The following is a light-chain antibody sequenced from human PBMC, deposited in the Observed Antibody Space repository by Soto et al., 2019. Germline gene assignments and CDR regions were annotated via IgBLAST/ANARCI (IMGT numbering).Light chain of an antibody. CDR1: QTITNS. J-gene: IGKJ4*01. V-gene: IGKV1-39*01. Sequence: DIQMTQSPSSLSASVGDRVTITCRTSQTITNSLSWYQQKPGEAPKLLIYATSTLQSGVPSRFSGSGSGTEFTLTISSLQAEDFATYFCQESYTSPAVSFGGGTKVEIK. CDR3: QESYTSPAVS. CDR2: ATS.